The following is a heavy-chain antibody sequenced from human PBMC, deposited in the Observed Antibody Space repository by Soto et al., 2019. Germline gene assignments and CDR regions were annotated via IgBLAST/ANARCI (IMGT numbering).Heavy chain of an antibody. V-gene: IGHV3-33*01. Sequence: GESLKISCAASGFTFSSYGMHWVRQAPGKGLEWVAVIWYDGSNKYYADSVKGRFTISRDNSKNTLYLQMNSLRAEDTAVYYCARDARGYCTNGVCYGGYFDYWGQGTLVTVSS. CDR3: ARDARGYCTNGVCYGGYFDY. D-gene: IGHD2-8*01. J-gene: IGHJ4*02. CDR1: GFTFSSYG. CDR2: IWYDGSNK.